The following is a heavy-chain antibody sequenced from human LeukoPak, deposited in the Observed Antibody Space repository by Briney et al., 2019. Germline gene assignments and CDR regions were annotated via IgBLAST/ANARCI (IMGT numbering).Heavy chain of an antibody. D-gene: IGHD3-22*01. CDR1: GYTFTGYY. CDR2: INPNSGGT. V-gene: IGHV1-2*02. CDR3: ARTRYYYDSSGYRNWFDP. J-gene: IGHJ5*02. Sequence: ASVKVSCKASGYTFTGYYMHWVRQAPGQGLEWMGWINPNSGGTNYAQKFQGRVTMTRDTSISTAYMELSSLRSEDTAVYYCARTRYYYDSSGYRNWFDPWGQGTLVTVSS.